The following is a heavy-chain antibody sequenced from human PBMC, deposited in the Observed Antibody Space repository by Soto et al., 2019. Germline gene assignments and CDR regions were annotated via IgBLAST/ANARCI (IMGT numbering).Heavy chain of an antibody. CDR1: GFTFSGSA. CDR2: IRSKTNSYAT. D-gene: IGHD6-19*01. J-gene: IGHJ5*02. V-gene: IGHV3-73*01. CDR3: TQEIAVACTRFDP. Sequence: EVQLVESGGGLVQPGGYLKLSCAASGFTFSGSAMHWVRQASGNGLERVGRIRSKTNSYATTYAASVTGRFTISRDDSENTAYLQMNSLKTEDTAVYYCTQEIAVACTRFDPWGQGTLVTVSS.